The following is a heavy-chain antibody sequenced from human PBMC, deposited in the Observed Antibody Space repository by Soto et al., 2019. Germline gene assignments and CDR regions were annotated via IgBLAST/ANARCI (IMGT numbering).Heavy chain of an antibody. CDR1: GGSISSGGYY. Sequence: SETLSLTYTVSGGSISSGGYYWSWIRQHPGKGLEWIGYIYYSGSTYYNPSLKSRVTISVDTSKNQFSLKLSSVTAADTAVYYCASLHYYDSSGYYPNWFDPWGQGTLVTVSS. CDR3: ASLHYYDSSGYYPNWFDP. V-gene: IGHV4-31*03. CDR2: IYYSGST. D-gene: IGHD3-22*01. J-gene: IGHJ5*02.